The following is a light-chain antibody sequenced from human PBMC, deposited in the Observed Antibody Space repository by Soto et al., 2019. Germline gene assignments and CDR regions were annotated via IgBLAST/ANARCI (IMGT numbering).Light chain of an antibody. CDR3: SSYTSSSTPV. Sequence: QSALTQPASVSGSPGQSITISCTGTGSDVGGYNYVSWYQQHPGKAPKLMIYDVSNRPSGVSNRFSGSKSGNTASLTISGLQAEDEADYYCSSYTSSSTPVFGTGTKVTVL. V-gene: IGLV2-14*01. CDR2: DVS. CDR1: GSDVGGYNY. J-gene: IGLJ1*01.